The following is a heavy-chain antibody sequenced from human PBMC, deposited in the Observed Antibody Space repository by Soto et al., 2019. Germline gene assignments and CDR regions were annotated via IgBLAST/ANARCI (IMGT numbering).Heavy chain of an antibody. V-gene: IGHV4-34*01. D-gene: IGHD3-16*01. J-gene: IGHJ4*02. Sequence: SETLSLTCAVYGGSFSGYYWSWIRQPPGKGLEWIGEINHSGSTNYNPSLKSRVTISEDTSKNQFSLKLSSVTAADTAVYYCARGTVSLDYWGQGTLVTVSS. CDR3: ARGTVSLDY. CDR2: INHSGST. CDR1: GGSFSGYY.